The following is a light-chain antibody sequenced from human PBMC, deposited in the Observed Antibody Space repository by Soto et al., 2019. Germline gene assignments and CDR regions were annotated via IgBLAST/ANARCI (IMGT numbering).Light chain of an antibody. V-gene: IGLV2-14*03. CDR2: DVS. Sequence: QSALTQPASVSGSPGQSITISCTGTSSDVGTYNYVSWYQQHPGKAPKLMIFDVSSRPSGVSNRFSGSKSGNTASLTISGLQAEDEADYYCSSYTTSSTVVFGGGTKVPS. CDR3: SSYTTSSTVV. CDR1: SSDVGTYNY. J-gene: IGLJ2*01.